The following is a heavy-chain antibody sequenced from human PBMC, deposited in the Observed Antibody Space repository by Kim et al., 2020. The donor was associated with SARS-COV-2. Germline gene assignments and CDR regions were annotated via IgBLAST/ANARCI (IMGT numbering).Heavy chain of an antibody. CDR2: IWYDGSNK. D-gene: IGHD1-26*01. J-gene: IGHJ6*02. CDR1: GFTFSSYG. CDR3: ARDVGATGDYYYYYGMDV. V-gene: IGHV3-33*01. Sequence: GGSLRLSCAASGFTFSSYGMHWVRQAPGKGLEWVAVIWYDGSNKYYADSVKGRFTISRDNSKNTLYLQMNSLRAEDTAVYYCARDVGATGDYYYYYGMDVWGQGTRVPVSS.